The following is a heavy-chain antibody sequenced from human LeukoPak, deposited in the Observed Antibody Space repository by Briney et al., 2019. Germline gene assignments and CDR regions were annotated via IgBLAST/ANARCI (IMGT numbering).Heavy chain of an antibody. D-gene: IGHD2-15*01. CDR2: ISGSGGST. CDR3: ASGLVVVAAIPFDY. CDR1: GFTFSSYA. V-gene: IGHV3-23*01. J-gene: IGHJ4*02. Sequence: GGSLRLSCAASGFTFSSYAMRWVRQAPGKGLEWVSAISGSGGSTYYADSVKGRFTISRDNSKNTLYLQMNSLRAEDAAVYYCASGLVVVAAIPFDYWGQGTLVTVSS.